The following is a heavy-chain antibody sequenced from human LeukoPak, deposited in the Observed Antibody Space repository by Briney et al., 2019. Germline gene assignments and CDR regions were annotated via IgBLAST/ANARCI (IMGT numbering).Heavy chain of an antibody. D-gene: IGHD6-6*01. Sequence: PSETLSLTCTVSGGSISSYYWSWIRQPAGKGLEWIGRIYTSGSTNYNPSLKSRVTMSVDTSKNQFSLKLSSVTAADTAVYYCAVGSSIAARLIAFDIWGQGTMVTVSS. CDR3: AVGSSIAARLIAFDI. CDR2: IYTSGST. CDR1: GGSISSYY. J-gene: IGHJ3*02. V-gene: IGHV4-4*07.